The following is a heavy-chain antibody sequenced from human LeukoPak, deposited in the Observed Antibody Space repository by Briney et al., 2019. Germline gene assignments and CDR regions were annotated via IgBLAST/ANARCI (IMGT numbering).Heavy chain of an antibody. D-gene: IGHD3-10*01. CDR1: GGSFSVYY. Sequence: PSETLSLTCAVYGGSFSVYYWSWIRQPPGKGLEWIGEINHSGSTNYNPSLKSRVTISVDTSKNQFSLKLSSVTAADTAVYYCARGPVVLLWFGELSDSFDYWGQGTLVTVSS. CDR2: INHSGST. V-gene: IGHV4-34*01. J-gene: IGHJ4*02. CDR3: ARGPVVLLWFGELSDSFDY.